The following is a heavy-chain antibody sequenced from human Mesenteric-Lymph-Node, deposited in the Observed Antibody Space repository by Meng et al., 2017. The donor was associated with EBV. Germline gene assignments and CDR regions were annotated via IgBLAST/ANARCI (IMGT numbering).Heavy chain of an antibody. J-gene: IGHJ5*02. CDR3: ARRGIAAAVGRFDP. V-gene: IGHV4-39*01. CDR2: IFHSGSS. Sequence: LPLQGSGPGLVKPSGPLSLPCTVSGGSIRSSSYYWGWIRQPPGKGLEWIGSIFHSGSSYYNPSLKSRVTISVDTSKNQFSLKLSSVTAADTAVYYCARRGIAAAVGRFDPWGQGTLVTVSS. D-gene: IGHD6-13*01. CDR1: GGSIRSSSYY.